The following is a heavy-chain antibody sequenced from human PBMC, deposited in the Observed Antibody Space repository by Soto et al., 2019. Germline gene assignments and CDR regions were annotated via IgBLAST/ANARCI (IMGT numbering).Heavy chain of an antibody. V-gene: IGHV3-33*08. J-gene: IGHJ4*02. CDR3: ARDKDGYLDY. Sequence: GGSLRLSCAASGFTFSIYGIHWVRQAPGKGLEWVALIWYDGSIKHYADSVRGRFTVSRDNTNNTAHLQMNSLRAEDTALYYCARDKDGYLDYWGLGTLVTVSS. CDR2: IWYDGSIK. CDR1: GFTFSIYG.